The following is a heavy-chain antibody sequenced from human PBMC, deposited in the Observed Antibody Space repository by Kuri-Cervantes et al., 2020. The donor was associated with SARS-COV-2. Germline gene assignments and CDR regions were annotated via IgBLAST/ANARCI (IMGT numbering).Heavy chain of an antibody. J-gene: IGHJ4*02. Sequence: SLKISCAASGFTFDDYAMHWVRQAPGKGLEWVSSINWNSGSKGYADSVKGRFTISRDNAKNSLYLQMNSLRAEDTAVYYCARIGELGIPDYWGQGTLVTVSS. CDR2: INWNSGSK. CDR1: GFTFDDYA. CDR3: ARIGELGIPDY. V-gene: IGHV3-9*01. D-gene: IGHD7-27*01.